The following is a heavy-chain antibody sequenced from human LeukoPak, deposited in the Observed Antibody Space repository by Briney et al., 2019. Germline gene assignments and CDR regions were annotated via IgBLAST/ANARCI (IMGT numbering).Heavy chain of an antibody. V-gene: IGHV3-30*18. D-gene: IGHD3-9*01. CDR1: GFTFSSYG. Sequence: GGSLRLSCAASGFTFSSYGMHWVRQAPGKGLEWVAVISYDGSNKYYADSVKGRFTISRDNSKNTLYLQMNSLRAEDTAVYYCAKDERQDWSRLYLYYYYGMDVWGQGTTVTVSS. J-gene: IGHJ6*02. CDR2: ISYDGSNK. CDR3: AKDERQDWSRLYLYYYYGMDV.